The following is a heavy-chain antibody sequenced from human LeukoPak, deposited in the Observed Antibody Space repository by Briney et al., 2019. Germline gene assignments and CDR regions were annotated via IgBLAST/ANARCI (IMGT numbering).Heavy chain of an antibody. J-gene: IGHJ5*02. CDR1: GYTLTELS. CDR3: ATSLRAAMGRNGNWFDP. CDR2: FDPEDGET. V-gene: IGHV1-24*01. D-gene: IGHD2-2*01. Sequence: ASVKVSCKVSGYTLTELSMHWVRQAPGKGLEWMGGFDPEDGETIYAQKFQGRVTMTEDTSTDTAYMELSSLRSEDTAVYYCATSLRAAMGRNGNWFDPWGQGTLVTVSS.